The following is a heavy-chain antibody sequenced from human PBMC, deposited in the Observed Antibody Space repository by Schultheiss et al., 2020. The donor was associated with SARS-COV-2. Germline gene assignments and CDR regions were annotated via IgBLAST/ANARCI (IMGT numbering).Heavy chain of an antibody. D-gene: IGHD3-10*01. CDR3: ARHGGKSYYYYGLDV. J-gene: IGHJ6*02. Sequence: SETLSLTCTVSGGSMTDYYWGWIRQPPGKGLEWIGSIYHSGNTNYNPSLKSRVTISEDTSENQVSLKLTSVTAADSALYYCARHGGKSYYYYGLDVWGLGTAVTVSS. CDR2: IYHSGNT. CDR1: GGSMTDYY. V-gene: IGHV4-59*08.